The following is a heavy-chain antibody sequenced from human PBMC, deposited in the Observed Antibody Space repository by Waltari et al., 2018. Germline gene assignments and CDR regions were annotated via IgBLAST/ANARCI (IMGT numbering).Heavy chain of an antibody. CDR1: GGSISSSSYY. Sequence: QLQLQESGPGLVKPSETLSLTCTVSGGSISSSSYYWGWIRQPPGKGLEWIGSIYYSGSTYYNPSLKSRVTISVDTSKNQFSLKLSSVTAADTAVYYCARQVGAAAATRWFDPWGQGTLVTVSS. V-gene: IGHV4-39*01. J-gene: IGHJ5*02. CDR2: IYYSGST. CDR3: ARQVGAAAATRWFDP. D-gene: IGHD6-13*01.